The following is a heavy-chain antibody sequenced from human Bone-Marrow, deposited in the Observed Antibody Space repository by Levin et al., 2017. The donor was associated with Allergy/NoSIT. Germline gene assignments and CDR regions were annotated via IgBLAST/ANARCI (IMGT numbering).Heavy chain of an antibody. Sequence: GGSLRLSCAASGFTFSSYGMHWVRQAPGKGLEWVAVISYDGSNKYYADSVKGRFTISRDNSKNTLYLQMNSLRAEDTAVYYCATSVGWYSSGWYPSNYWGQGTLVTVSS. V-gene: IGHV3-30*03. CDR2: ISYDGSNK. D-gene: IGHD6-19*01. CDR3: ATSVGWYSSGWYPSNY. J-gene: IGHJ4*02. CDR1: GFTFSSYG.